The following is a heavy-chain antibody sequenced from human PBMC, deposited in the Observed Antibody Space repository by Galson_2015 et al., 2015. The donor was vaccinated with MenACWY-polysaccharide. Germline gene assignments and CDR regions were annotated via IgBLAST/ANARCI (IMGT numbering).Heavy chain of an antibody. CDR1: GFTFSSNG. V-gene: IGHV3-30*18. J-gene: IGHJ6*02. D-gene: IGHD4-17*01. Sequence: SLRLSCAASGFTFSSNGMHWVRQAPGKGLEWVAAVSYDGSNKYFADSVQGRFTISRDNSKNTLYLQMNSLRGEDTAVYFCAKGLRYYYYYGKDVWGQGTTVTVSS. CDR3: AKGLRYYYYYGKDV. CDR2: VSYDGSNK.